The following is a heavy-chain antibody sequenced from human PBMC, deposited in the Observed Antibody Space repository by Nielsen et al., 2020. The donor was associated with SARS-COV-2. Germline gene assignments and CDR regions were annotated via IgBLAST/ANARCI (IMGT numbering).Heavy chain of an antibody. Sequence: GESLKISCAASGFTFNSYAMSWVRQAPGKGLEWVSAITRSGGDTYYADSVKGRFTISRDNSKNTLYLQMSSLRAKDTAVYYCAKSPNGLAAVWGQGTLVTVSS. CDR2: ITRSGGDT. J-gene: IGHJ4*02. V-gene: IGHV3-23*01. D-gene: IGHD6-13*01. CDR3: AKSPNGLAAV. CDR1: GFTFNSYA.